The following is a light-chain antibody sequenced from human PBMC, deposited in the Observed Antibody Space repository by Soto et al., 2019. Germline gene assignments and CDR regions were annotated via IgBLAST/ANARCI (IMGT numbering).Light chain of an antibody. CDR3: QQSYSTPRS. V-gene: IGKV1-39*01. Sequence: DIQMTQSPSSLSASVGDRVTITCRASQSIRSYLNWYQQKPGKAPKLLIYAASSLQSGVPSRFSGSGSGTEFTRTSSSLQPDDFATYYCQQSYSTPRSFGQGSKLEIK. J-gene: IGKJ2*01. CDR2: AAS. CDR1: QSIRSY.